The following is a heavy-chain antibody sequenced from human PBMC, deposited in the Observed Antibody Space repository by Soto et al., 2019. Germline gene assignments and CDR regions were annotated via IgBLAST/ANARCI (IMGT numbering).Heavy chain of an antibody. V-gene: IGHV2-5*02. Sequence: QITLKESGPTLVKPTQTLTLTCTFSGFSLTTRGVGVGWIRQPPGKALECLALIYWDDDKRYSPSLQSRLSLTKDTSKTQVVLTMTNVDPVDTAPYYCAHIPNYYQYDWFDPWGQGTLVSVSS. J-gene: IGHJ5*02. CDR3: AHIPNYYQYDWFDP. D-gene: IGHD3-16*01. CDR1: GFSLTTRGVG. CDR2: IYWDDDK.